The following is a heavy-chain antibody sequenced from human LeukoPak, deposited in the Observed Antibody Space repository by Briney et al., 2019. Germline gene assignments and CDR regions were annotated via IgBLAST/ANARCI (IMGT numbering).Heavy chain of an antibody. CDR1: GYTFTSYG. D-gene: IGHD6-13*01. CDR3: ARDRLYSSSWHNWFDP. Sequence: ASVKVSCKASGYTFTSYGISWVRQAPGQGLEWMGWISAYNGNTNYAQKLQGRVTMTTDTSTSTAYMELRSPRSDDTAVYYCARDRLYSSSWHNWFDPWGQGTLVTVSS. CDR2: ISAYNGNT. J-gene: IGHJ5*02. V-gene: IGHV1-18*01.